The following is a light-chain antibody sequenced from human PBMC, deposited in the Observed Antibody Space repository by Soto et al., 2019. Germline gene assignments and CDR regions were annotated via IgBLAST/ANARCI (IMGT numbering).Light chain of an antibody. V-gene: IGKV1-5*03. CDR3: QQYNDYPYT. J-gene: IGKJ2*01. CDR2: KAS. CDR1: QSISSW. Sequence: DIQMTQSPSTLSASVGDSVTITCRASQSISSWLAWYQQKPGKAPKLLIYKASSLESGVPSRFSGCGSGTEFTLTISSLQPDDLANYYCQQYNDYPYTFGQGTKLEIK.